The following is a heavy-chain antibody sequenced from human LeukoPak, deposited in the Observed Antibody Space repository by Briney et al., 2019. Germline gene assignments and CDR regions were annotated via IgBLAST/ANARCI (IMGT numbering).Heavy chain of an antibody. J-gene: IGHJ4*02. CDR3: AKEQDSSWYAHYNFDY. CDR1: GFTFSSYG. CDR2: IWYDGSNK. V-gene: IGHV3-33*06. Sequence: GGSLRLSCAASGFTFSSYGMHWVRQAPGKGLEWVAVIWYDGSNKYYADSVKGRFTISRDNSKNTLYLQMNSLRAEDTAVYYCAKEQDSSWYAHYNFDYWGQGTLVTVSS. D-gene: IGHD6-13*01.